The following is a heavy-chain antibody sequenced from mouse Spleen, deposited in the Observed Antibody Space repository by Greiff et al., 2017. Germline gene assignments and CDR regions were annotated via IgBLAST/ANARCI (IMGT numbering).Heavy chain of an antibody. CDR3: ILYGYDRDGAMGY. J-gene: IGHJ4*01. CDR2: IDPENGDT. V-gene: IGHV14-4*01. D-gene: IGHD2-2*01. CDR1: GFNIKDDY. Sequence: VQLKESGAELVRPGASVKLSCTASGFNIKDDYMHWVKQRPEQGLEWIGWIDPENGDTEYASKFQGKATITADTSSNTAYLQLSSLTSEDTAVYYCILYGYDRDGAMGYWGQGTSVTVSS.